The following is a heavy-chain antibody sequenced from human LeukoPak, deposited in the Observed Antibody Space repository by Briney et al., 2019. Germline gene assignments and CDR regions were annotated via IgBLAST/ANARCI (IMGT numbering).Heavy chain of an antibody. CDR3: ARDRTGYSSSWYYFDY. D-gene: IGHD6-13*01. CDR2: IYYSGST. Sequence: SETLSLTCTVSDGSISSYYWSWIRQPPGKGLEWIGYIYYSGSTNYNPSLKSRVTISVDTSKNQFSLKLSSVTAADTAVYYCARDRTGYSSSWYYFDYWGQGTLVTVSS. V-gene: IGHV4-59*01. CDR1: DGSISSYY. J-gene: IGHJ4*02.